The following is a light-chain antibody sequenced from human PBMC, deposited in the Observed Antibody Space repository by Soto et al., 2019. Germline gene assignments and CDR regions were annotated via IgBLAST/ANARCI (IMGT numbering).Light chain of an antibody. CDR3: CSYAGSVV. CDR2: EGS. V-gene: IGLV2-23*01. CDR1: SSDVGSYNL. J-gene: IGLJ2*01. Sequence: QSVLTQPASVSGSPGQSITISCTGTSSDVGSYNLVSWYQPHPGKAPKLMIYEGSKRPSGVSNRFSGSKSGNTASLTISGLQAEDEADYYCCSYAGSVVFGGGTKVTVL.